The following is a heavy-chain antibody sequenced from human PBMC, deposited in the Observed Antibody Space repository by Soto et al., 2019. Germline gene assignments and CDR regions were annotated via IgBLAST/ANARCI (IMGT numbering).Heavy chain of an antibody. V-gene: IGHV1-18*01. CDR2: ISAYNGNT. Sequence: GASVKVSCKASGYTFTSYGISWVRQAPGQGLEWMGWISAYNGNTNYAQKLQGRVTMTTDTSTSTAYMELRSLRSDDTAVYYCAREWYYDFWSGYYTTNWFDPWGQGTLVTSPQ. D-gene: IGHD3-3*01. CDR3: AREWYYDFWSGYYTTNWFDP. J-gene: IGHJ5*02. CDR1: GYTFTSYG.